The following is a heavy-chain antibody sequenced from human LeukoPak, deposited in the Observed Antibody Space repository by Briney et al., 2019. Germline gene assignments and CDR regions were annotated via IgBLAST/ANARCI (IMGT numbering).Heavy chain of an antibody. V-gene: IGHV4-38-2*02. CDR3: ARGRDGYNY. CDR2: IHHSGSA. J-gene: IGHJ4*02. Sequence: SETLSLTCIVSGYSISSGYYWGWIRQPPGKGLEWIGNIHHSGSAYYNPSLKSRVTISVDTSKNRLSLKLSSVTAADTAVYYCARGRDGYNYWGQGTLVTVSS. CDR1: GYSISSGYY. D-gene: IGHD5-24*01.